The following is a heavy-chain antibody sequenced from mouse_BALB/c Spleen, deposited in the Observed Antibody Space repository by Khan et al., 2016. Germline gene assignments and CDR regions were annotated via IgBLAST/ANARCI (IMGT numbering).Heavy chain of an antibody. V-gene: IGHV3-5*02. CDR3: ARAYYGNYYFDY. D-gene: IGHD2-10*01. J-gene: IGHJ2*01. Sequence: EVQLQESGPGLVKPSQTVSLTCTVTGISITTGNYRWSWIRQFPGNKLEWIGYIYYSGTITYNPSLTSRTTITRDTSKNQFFLEMNSLTAEDTARYCCARAYYGNYYFDYWGQGTTLTVSS. CDR2: IYYSGTI. CDR1: GISITTGNYR.